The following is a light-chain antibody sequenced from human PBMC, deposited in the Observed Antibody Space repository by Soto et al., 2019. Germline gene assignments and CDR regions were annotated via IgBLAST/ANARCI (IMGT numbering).Light chain of an antibody. V-gene: IGKV1-39*01. CDR2: AAS. CDR3: QQSYSTPRT. CDR1: QSISSY. Sequence: DIQMTQSPSSLSASVGDRVTITCRASQSISSYLNWYQQKPGKAPDLLIYAASFLQSGVPSRFSGRESGTDFTLTISSLQPEDFATYYCQQSYSTPRTFGQGTKVDFK. J-gene: IGKJ1*01.